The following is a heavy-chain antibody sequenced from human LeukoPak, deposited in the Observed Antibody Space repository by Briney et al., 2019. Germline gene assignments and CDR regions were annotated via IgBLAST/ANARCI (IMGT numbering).Heavy chain of an antibody. D-gene: IGHD2-21*01. Sequence: ASVKVSCTASGYIFTKYVVHWVRQAPGPRPEWMGWIKAGNGDTKYSQNFQDRLTITRDTSASTVYMELSSLTSEDTALYYCARDDCGDTCYPGGYWGQGTLVTVSS. V-gene: IGHV1-3*01. J-gene: IGHJ4*01. CDR2: IKAGNGDT. CDR3: ARDDCGDTCYPGGY. CDR1: GYIFTKYV.